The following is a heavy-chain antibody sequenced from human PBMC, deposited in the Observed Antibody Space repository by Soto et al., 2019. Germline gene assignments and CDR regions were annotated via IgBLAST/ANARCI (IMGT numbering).Heavy chain of an antibody. D-gene: IGHD2-15*01. J-gene: IGHJ4*02. CDR2: IYYSGST. V-gene: IGHV4-59*08. CDR1: GGSISSYY. CDR3: ARQAQPGVVAATHIDS. Sequence: SETLSLTCTVSGGSISSYYWSWIRQPPGKGLEWIGYIYYSGSTNYNPSLKSRVPISVDTSKNQFSLKLSSVTAADTAVYYCARQAQPGVVAATHIDSWGQGTLVTVSS.